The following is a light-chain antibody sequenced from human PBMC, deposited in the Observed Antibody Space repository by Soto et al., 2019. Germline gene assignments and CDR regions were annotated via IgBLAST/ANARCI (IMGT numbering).Light chain of an antibody. CDR1: PHITNY. Sequence: DIQMTQSPSSLSASVGDTVSITCQASPHITNYLNWYRHKPGKAPELLSYDASSLESGVTSRFNESGSGTEFTFTITSLQTEDFATFYCQQYDSFPYTFGQGTNLEI. V-gene: IGKV1-33*01. J-gene: IGKJ2*01. CDR2: DAS. CDR3: QQYDSFPYT.